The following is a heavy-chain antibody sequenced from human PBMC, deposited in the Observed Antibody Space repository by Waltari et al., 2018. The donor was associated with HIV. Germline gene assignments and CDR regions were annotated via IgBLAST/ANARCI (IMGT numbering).Heavy chain of an antibody. V-gene: IGHV4-34*02. CDR1: GVSFNSNQ. CDR2: INHSGLT. Sequence: QVQLQQWGAGLVTHSETLSLTGAFYGVSFNSNQWRWIGQSPEKGLEWIGEINHSGLTNYNPSLKSRVTIGVDTSKKQFSLKLTSVSAADTAVYYCAREMTPDYYDSSGLDDAFDVWGQGTVVIVSS. J-gene: IGHJ3*01. CDR3: AREMTPDYYDSSGLDDAFDV. D-gene: IGHD3-22*01.